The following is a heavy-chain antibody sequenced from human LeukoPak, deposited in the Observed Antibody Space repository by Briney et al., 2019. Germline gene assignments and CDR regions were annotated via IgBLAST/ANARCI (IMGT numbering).Heavy chain of an antibody. CDR3: ARDFYIYGSGSYYFFDY. Sequence: GESLRLSCAASGFTFSTYAMSWVRQAPGKGLEWVSGISGSGGSTYYADSVKGRFTISRDNSKNTLYLQMNSLRAEDTAVYYCARDFYIYGSGSYYFFDYWGQGTLVTVSS. J-gene: IGHJ4*02. V-gene: IGHV3-23*01. CDR1: GFTFSTYA. CDR2: ISGSGGST. D-gene: IGHD3-10*01.